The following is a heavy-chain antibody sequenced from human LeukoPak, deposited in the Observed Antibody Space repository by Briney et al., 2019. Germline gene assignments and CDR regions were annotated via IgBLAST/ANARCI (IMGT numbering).Heavy chain of an antibody. CDR2: INWNGGST. V-gene: IGHV3-20*04. J-gene: IGHJ3*02. CDR3: ARGGYYGSGSYYLSDAFDI. D-gene: IGHD3-10*01. CDR1: GFTFDDYG. Sequence: GGSLRLSCAASGFTFDDYGMTWVRQPPGKGLEWVSGINWNGGSTGYADSVKGRFTISRDNSKNTLYLQMNSLRAEDTAVYYCARGGYYGSGSYYLSDAFDIWGQGTMVTVSS.